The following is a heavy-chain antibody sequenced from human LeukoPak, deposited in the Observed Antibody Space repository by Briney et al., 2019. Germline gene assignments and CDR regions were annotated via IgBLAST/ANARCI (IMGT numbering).Heavy chain of an antibody. CDR2: IKQDGSEK. CDR3: ARDSGSPNYYFDH. Sequence: PGGSLRLSCAASGFTFSSYWMSWVRQAPGKGLEWVANIKQDGSEKYYVDSVKGRFTISRDNAKNSLYLQMNSLRAEDTAVYYCARDSGSPNYYFDHWGQGTLVTVSS. V-gene: IGHV3-7*01. CDR1: GFTFSSYW. J-gene: IGHJ4*02. D-gene: IGHD1-26*01.